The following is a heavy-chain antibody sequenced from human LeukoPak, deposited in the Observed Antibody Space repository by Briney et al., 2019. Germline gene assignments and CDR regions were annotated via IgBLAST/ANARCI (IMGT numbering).Heavy chain of an antibody. CDR1: GFTFSSYG. D-gene: IGHD3-22*01. CDR2: ITGSGGST. Sequence: GGSLRLSCVASGFTFSSYGMNWVRQAPGKGLEWVSAITGSGGSTYYADSVKGRFTISRDNSKNTLYLQMNSLRAEDTAVYYCAKRDSYYYDSSGYPYFDYWGQGTLVTVSS. V-gene: IGHV3-23*01. CDR3: AKRDSYYYDSSGYPYFDY. J-gene: IGHJ4*02.